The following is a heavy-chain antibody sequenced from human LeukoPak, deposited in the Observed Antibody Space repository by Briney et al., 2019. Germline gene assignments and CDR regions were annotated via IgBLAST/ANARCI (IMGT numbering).Heavy chain of an antibody. CDR3: ARVIVVVPTARYFDF. J-gene: IGHJ4*02. V-gene: IGHV3-7*01. CDR1: GFTFSNYW. D-gene: IGHD2-2*01. Sequence: GGSLRLSCAASGFTFSNYWMSWVRQAPGKGLEWVAHIKQDGSEKYYVDSVKGRFTISRDNAKNSLYLQVNSLRGEDTAVYYCARVIVVVPTARYFDFWGKGTLVTVSS. CDR2: IKQDGSEK.